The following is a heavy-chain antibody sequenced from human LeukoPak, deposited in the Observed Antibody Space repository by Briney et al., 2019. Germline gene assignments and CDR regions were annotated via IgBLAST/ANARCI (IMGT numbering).Heavy chain of an antibody. D-gene: IGHD6-6*01. J-gene: IGHJ4*02. Sequence: GGSLRLSCAASGFTFSSYSMIWVRQPPGKGLEWVSNISSSSTTIYYAASVKGRFTISRDNAKNSLYLQMNSLRDEDTAVYYCARALSIAAHNFDYWGQGTLVTVSS. CDR3: ARALSIAAHNFDY. CDR2: ISSSSTTI. V-gene: IGHV3-48*02. CDR1: GFTFSSYS.